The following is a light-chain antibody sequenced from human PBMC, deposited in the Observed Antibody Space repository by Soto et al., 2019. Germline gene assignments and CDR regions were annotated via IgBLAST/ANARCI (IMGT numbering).Light chain of an antibody. CDR1: SSDVGSYNL. CDR3: YSYAPSSSFAYV. CDR2: DGS. Sequence: QSVLTQPASMSGSPGQSITISCTGTSSDVGSYNLVSWYQQFPDKAPKLIIYDGSERPSGVSDRFSGSKSGNTASLTISGLRAEDEAEYPCYSYAPSSSFAYVFGTGTKVTVL. V-gene: IGLV2-23*03. J-gene: IGLJ1*01.